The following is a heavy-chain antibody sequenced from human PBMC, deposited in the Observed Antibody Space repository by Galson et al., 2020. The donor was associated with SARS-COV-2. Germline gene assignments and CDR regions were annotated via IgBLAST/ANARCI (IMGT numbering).Heavy chain of an antibody. D-gene: IGHD1-26*01. CDR3: AHWGGGRVGPKVYNWFDP. CDR1: GFSLTTTGVG. V-gene: IGHV2-5*02. J-gene: IGHJ5*02. CDR2: IYWDDDK. Sequence: SGPTLVKPTQTLTLTCSFSGFSLTTTGVGVAWIRQPPGKALEWLALIYWDDDKRFNPSLKNRLTITKDTSINQVVLTMSNMDPVDTATYYCAHWGGGRVGPKVYNWFDPWGQGTLVTVSS.